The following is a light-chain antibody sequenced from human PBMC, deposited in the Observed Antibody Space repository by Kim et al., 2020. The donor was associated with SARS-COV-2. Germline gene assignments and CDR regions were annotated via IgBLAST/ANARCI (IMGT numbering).Light chain of an antibody. CDR1: QGISSY. CDR3: QQYDSYSWT. CDR2: AAS. J-gene: IGKJ1*01. Sequence: AAVGDRVTITCRASQGISSYVAWFQQKPGKAPKTLIHAASSLESGVPSRFSGSGYGTDFTLTISSLQPEDFATYYCQQYDSYSWTFGQGTKVDIK. V-gene: IGKV1-16*01.